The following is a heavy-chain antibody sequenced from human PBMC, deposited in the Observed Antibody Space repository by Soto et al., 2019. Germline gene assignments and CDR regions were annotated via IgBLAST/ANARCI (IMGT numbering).Heavy chain of an antibody. CDR3: ARYNWNYRYYYYGMDV. V-gene: IGHV1-18*04. CDR1: GYTFTSYG. Sequence: GASVKVSCKASGYTFTSYGISWLRQSPGQGLEWMGWIRAYNGNTNYAQKLQGRVTMTTDTSTSTAYMELRSLRSDDTAVYYCARYNWNYRYYYYGMDVWGQGTTVTVSS. D-gene: IGHD1-7*01. CDR2: IRAYNGNT. J-gene: IGHJ6*02.